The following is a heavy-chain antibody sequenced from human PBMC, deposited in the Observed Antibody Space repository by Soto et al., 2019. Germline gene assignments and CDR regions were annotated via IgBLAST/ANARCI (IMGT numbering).Heavy chain of an antibody. Sequence: ASVKVSCKASGYTFTSYGISWVRQAPGQGLEWMGWISAYNGSTNYAQKLQGRVTMTTDTSTSTAYMELRSLRSDDTAVYYCARSGCSGGSCYSYYFDYWGQGTLVTVSS. J-gene: IGHJ4*02. CDR3: ARSGCSGGSCYSYYFDY. CDR2: ISAYNGST. CDR1: GYTFTSYG. D-gene: IGHD2-15*01. V-gene: IGHV1-18*01.